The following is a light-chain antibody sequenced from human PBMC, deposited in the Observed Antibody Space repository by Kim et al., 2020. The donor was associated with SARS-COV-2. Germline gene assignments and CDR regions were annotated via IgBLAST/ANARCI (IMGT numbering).Light chain of an antibody. J-gene: IGLJ2*01. CDR3: QVWDNSGEHIV. CDR2: YSS. Sequence: APGQTARITCGRNNIGPKSVNWDQQKPGQAPVLVISYSSDRPSGIPERFSGSNSGNTATLTISRVEAGDEAVYYCQVWDNSGEHIVFGGGTQLTVL. CDR1: NIGPKS. V-gene: IGLV3-21*04.